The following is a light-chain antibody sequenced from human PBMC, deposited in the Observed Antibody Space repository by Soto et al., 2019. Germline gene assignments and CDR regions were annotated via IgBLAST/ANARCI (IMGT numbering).Light chain of an antibody. CDR2: AAS. Sequence: DIKMTQSPSSLSASVGDRVTITCRASQSISSYLNWYQQKPGKAPKLLIYAASSLQSGVPSRFSGSGSGTDFTLTISSLQPEDFATYYCQQSYRTPRPLGQGTKV. CDR1: QSISSY. J-gene: IGKJ1*01. V-gene: IGKV1-39*01. CDR3: QQSYRTPRP.